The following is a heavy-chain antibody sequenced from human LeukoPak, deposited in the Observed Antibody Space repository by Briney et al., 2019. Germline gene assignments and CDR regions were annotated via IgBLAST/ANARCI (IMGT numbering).Heavy chain of an antibody. Sequence: GASVKVSCKASGYTFTSYGITWVRQAPGQGLEWMGWISGYNGNTNYAQKFQGRVTMTTDTSTSTVYMELRSLRSDDTAVYYCASSSSPSWYEYYYYYMDVWGKGTTVTISS. CDR3: ASSSSPSWYEYYYYYMDV. V-gene: IGHV1-18*01. J-gene: IGHJ6*03. CDR1: GYTFTSYG. D-gene: IGHD6-13*01. CDR2: ISGYNGNT.